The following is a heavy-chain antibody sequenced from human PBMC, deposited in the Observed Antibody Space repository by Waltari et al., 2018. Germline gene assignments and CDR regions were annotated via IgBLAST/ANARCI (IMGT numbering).Heavy chain of an antibody. CDR3: AREGGSESFDY. D-gene: IGHD1-26*01. J-gene: IGHJ4*02. V-gene: IGHV4-59*12. CDR2: IYYSGST. Sequence: QVQLQESGPGLVKPSETLSLTCTVSGGSISSYYWSWIRQPPGKGLEWIGYIYYSGSTNYNPSLKSRVTISVDTSKNQFSLKLSSVTAADTAVYYCAREGGSESFDYWGQGTLVTVSS. CDR1: GGSISSYY.